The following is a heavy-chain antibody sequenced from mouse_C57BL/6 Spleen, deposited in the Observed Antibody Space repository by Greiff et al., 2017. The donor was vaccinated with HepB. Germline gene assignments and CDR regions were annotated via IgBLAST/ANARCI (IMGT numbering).Heavy chain of an antibody. CDR1: GYTFTDYY. CDR2: INPNNGGT. D-gene: IGHD1-1*01. J-gene: IGHJ4*01. Sequence: EVQLQQSGPELVKPGASVKISCKASGYTFTDYYMNWVKQSHGKSLEWIGDINPNNGGTSYNQKFKGKATLTVDKSSSTAYMELRSLTSEDSAVYYCAREGYITTVVATEYAMDYWGQGTSVTVSS. CDR3: AREGYITTVVATEYAMDY. V-gene: IGHV1-26*01.